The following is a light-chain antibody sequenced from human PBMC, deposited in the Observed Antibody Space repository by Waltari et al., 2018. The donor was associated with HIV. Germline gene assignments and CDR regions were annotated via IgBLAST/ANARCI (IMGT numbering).Light chain of an antibody. V-gene: IGKV3-20*01. Sequence: EIVLTQFPGTLSLSPGERATLSCRASQSVSNNYLAWYQQKPGQAPRLLIDGASSRATGIPDRFSGSGSGTDFTLTISRLEPEDFAVYYCQQYGGSSFTFGPGTKVDIK. CDR2: GAS. CDR3: QQYGGSSFT. J-gene: IGKJ3*01. CDR1: QSVSNNY.